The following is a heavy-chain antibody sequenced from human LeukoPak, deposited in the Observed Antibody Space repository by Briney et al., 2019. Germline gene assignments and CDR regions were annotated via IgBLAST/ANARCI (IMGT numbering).Heavy chain of an antibody. J-gene: IGHJ6*03. V-gene: IGHV3-11*01. D-gene: IGHD6-13*01. CDR1: GFTFSDYY. CDR2: ISSSGSTI. CDR3: ARGDIAAAGTYYYYYMDV. Sequence: GGSLRLSCAASGFTFSDYYMSWIRRAPGKGLEWVSYISSSGSTIYYADSVKGRFTISRDNAKNSLYLQMNSLRAEDTAVYYCARGDIAAAGTYYYYYMDVWGKGTTVTVSS.